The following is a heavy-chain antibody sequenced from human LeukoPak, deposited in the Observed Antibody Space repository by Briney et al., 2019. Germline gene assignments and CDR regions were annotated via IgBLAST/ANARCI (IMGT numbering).Heavy chain of an antibody. J-gene: IGHJ4*02. D-gene: IGHD6-19*01. CDR1: GGTFSSYA. CDR3: AGGAYSSGWYNEFWDYFDY. V-gene: IGHV1-69*05. Sequence: GASVKVSCKASGGTFSSYAISWVRQAPGQGLEWMGGIIPIFGTANYAQKFQGRVTITTDESTSTAYMELSSLRSEDTAVYYCAGGAYSSGWYNEFWDYFDYWGQGTLVTVSS. CDR2: IIPIFGTA.